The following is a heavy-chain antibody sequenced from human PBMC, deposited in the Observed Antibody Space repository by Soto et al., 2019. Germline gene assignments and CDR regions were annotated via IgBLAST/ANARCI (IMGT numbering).Heavy chain of an antibody. CDR3: ARGEALRYSSSWYYFDY. CDR2: IYTSGST. CDR1: GGSISSYY. J-gene: IGHJ4*02. D-gene: IGHD6-13*01. V-gene: IGHV4-4*07. Sequence: QVQLQESGPGLVKPSETLSLTCTVSGGSISSYYWSWIRQPAGKGLEWIGRIYTSGSTNYNPYLKSRVTMSVDTSKNQFALKLSSVPAADTAVYYCARGEALRYSSSWYYFDYWGQGTLVTVSS.